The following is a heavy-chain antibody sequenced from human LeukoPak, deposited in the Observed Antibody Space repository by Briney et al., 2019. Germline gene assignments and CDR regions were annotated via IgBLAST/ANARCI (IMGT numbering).Heavy chain of an antibody. CDR3: ARGGYSGYDPFDY. J-gene: IGHJ4*02. Sequence: GGSLRLSCAASGFTFSDYYMSWIRQAPGKGLEWVPYISSSSTYTRYADSVKGRFTISRDNAKNSLYLQMNSLRAEDTAVYYCARGGYSGYDPFDYWGQGTLVTVSS. D-gene: IGHD5-12*01. V-gene: IGHV3-11*06. CDR1: GFTFSDYY. CDR2: ISSSSTYT.